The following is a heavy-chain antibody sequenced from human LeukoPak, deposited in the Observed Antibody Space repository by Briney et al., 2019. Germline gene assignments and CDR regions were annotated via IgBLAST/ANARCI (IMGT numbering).Heavy chain of an antibody. CDR3: ARFYADDILTGYATAILDWFDP. V-gene: IGHV1-2*02. CDR2: INPNTGAT. J-gene: IGHJ5*02. Sequence: ASVKVSCKASGYTFTDYYMQWVRQAPGQGLEWMGWINPNTGATSYAQKFQGRVTMTRDTSISTAYMELSRLRSDDTAVYYCARFYADDILTGYATAILDWFDPWGQGTLVTVSS. D-gene: IGHD3-9*01. CDR1: GYTFTDYY.